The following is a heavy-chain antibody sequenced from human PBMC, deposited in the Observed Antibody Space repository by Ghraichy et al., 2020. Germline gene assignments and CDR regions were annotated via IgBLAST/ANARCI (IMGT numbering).Heavy chain of an antibody. Sequence: ASVKVSCKVSGYTLTELSMHWVRQAPGKGLEWMGGFDPEDGETIYAQKFQGRVTMTEDTSTDTAYMELSSLRSEDTAVYYCATPSSLLYYYGMDVWGQGTTVTVSS. V-gene: IGHV1-24*01. CDR1: GYTLTELS. J-gene: IGHJ6*02. D-gene: IGHD6-19*01. CDR2: FDPEDGET. CDR3: ATPSSLLYYYGMDV.